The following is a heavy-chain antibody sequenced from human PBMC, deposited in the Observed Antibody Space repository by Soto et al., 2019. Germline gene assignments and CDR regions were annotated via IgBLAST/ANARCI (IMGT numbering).Heavy chain of an antibody. D-gene: IGHD3-22*01. Sequence: QVQLVESGGGVVQPGRSLRLSCAASGFTFNNYGMHWVRQAPGKGLEWVAVISYDGINKYYADSVKGRFTISRDNSNNRLYLQMNSLRTEDTAVYYCVKPDRRDSIGYADYWGQGMLVTVSS. CDR1: GFTFNNYG. J-gene: IGHJ4*02. V-gene: IGHV3-30*18. CDR2: ISYDGINK. CDR3: VKPDRRDSIGYADY.